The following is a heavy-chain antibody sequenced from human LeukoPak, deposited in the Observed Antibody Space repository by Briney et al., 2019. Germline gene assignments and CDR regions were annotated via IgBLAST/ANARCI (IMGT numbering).Heavy chain of an antibody. CDR1: GFTVSSNY. CDR2: IYSGGST. J-gene: IGHJ3*02. V-gene: IGHV3-53*01. D-gene: IGHD2-21*01. CDR3: ARESRITQHRAFDI. Sequence: GGSLRLSCAASGFTVSSNYMSWVRQAPGKGLEWVSVIYSGGSTYYADSVKGRFTISRDNSKNTLYLQMNSLGAEDTAVYYCARESRITQHRAFDIWGQGTMVTVSS.